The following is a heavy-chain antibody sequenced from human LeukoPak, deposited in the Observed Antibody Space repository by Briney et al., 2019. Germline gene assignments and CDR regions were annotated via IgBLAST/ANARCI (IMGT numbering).Heavy chain of an antibody. CDR3: ARMEWELPTDY. Sequence: SETLSLTCTVSGGSISSYYWSWIRQPPGKGLEWIGYIYYSGSTNYNPSLKSRVTISVDTSKNQFSLKLSSVTAADTAVYYCARMEWELPTDYWGQGTLVTVSS. J-gene: IGHJ4*02. V-gene: IGHV4-59*12. D-gene: IGHD1-26*01. CDR2: IYYSGST. CDR1: GGSISSYY.